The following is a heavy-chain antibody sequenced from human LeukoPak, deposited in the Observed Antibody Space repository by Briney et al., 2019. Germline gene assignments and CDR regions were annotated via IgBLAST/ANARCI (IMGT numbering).Heavy chain of an antibody. J-gene: IGHJ2*01. Sequence: GGSLRLSCAASGFTFSSYWMSWVRQAPGKGLEWVANIKQDGSEKYYVDSVKGRFTISRDNSKNTLYLQMNSLRAEDTAVYYCAKDERNYYDSSWYFDLWGRGTLVTVSS. CDR3: AKDERNYYDSSWYFDL. D-gene: IGHD3-22*01. CDR2: IKQDGSEK. V-gene: IGHV3-7*03. CDR1: GFTFSSYW.